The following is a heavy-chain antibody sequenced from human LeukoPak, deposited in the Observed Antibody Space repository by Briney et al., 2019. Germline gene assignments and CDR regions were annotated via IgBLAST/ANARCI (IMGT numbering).Heavy chain of an antibody. CDR3: AKDWVNGWFGDF. CDR2: INVGNGYT. D-gene: IGHD3-10*01. Sequence: ASVKVSCKASGYTFTSNFIHWARQAPGQSLEWMGWINVGNGYTKYSHKFQDRVTITRDTSASTAYMELSSLRSEDTAVYYCAKDWVNGWFGDFWGQGTLVIVSS. J-gene: IGHJ4*02. V-gene: IGHV1-3*01. CDR1: GYTFTSNF.